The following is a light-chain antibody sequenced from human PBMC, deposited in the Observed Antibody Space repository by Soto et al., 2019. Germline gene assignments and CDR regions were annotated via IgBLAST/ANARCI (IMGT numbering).Light chain of an antibody. J-gene: IGLJ7*01. CDR2: SNN. Sequence: QSVLTQPPSASGTPGQRVTISCSGSSSNIGGNTVNWYQQLPGTAPKLLIYSNNQRPSGVPDRFSGSKSGTSASLAISGLQSEDEADDYCAAWDDSLNGAVFGGGTQLTVL. CDR3: AAWDDSLNGAV. CDR1: SSNIGGNT. V-gene: IGLV1-44*01.